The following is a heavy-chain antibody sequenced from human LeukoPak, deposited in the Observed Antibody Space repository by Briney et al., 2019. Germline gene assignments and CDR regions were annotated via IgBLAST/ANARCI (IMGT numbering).Heavy chain of an antibody. CDR2: IIPIFGTA. CDR1: GGTFSSYA. J-gene: IGHJ4*02. CDR3: ARAESGDDYDSSGYYSLSLDY. D-gene: IGHD3-22*01. Sequence: SVKVSCKASGGTFSSYAISWVRQAPGQGLEWMGGIIPIFGTANYAQKFQGRVTITTDESTSTAYMELSSLRSEDTAVYYCARAESGDDYDSSGYYSLSLDYWGQGTLDTVSS. V-gene: IGHV1-69*05.